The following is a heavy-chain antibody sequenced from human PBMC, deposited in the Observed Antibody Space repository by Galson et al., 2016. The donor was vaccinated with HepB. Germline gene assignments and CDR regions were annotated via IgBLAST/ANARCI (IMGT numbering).Heavy chain of an antibody. V-gene: IGHV3-7*01. CDR3: AKDYSGYYFDGTGYYNAFDY. CDR2: INQDGSEK. CDR1: GFTLSTYW. D-gene: IGHD3-22*01. J-gene: IGHJ4*02. Sequence: SLRLSCAASGFTLSTYWMSWVRQAPGKGLEWVANINQDGSEKYYVDSVKGRFTISRDNAKNSLYLEMTSLREEDTAGYYCAKDYSGYYFDGTGYYNAFDYWGQGALVTVSS.